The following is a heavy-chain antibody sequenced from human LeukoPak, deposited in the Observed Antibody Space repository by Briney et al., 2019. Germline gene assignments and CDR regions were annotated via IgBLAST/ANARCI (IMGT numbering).Heavy chain of an antibody. V-gene: IGHV1-69*13. D-gene: IGHD2-2*01. CDR1: GGTFSSYA. CDR2: IIPIFGTA. Sequence: SVKVSCKASGGTFSSYAISWVRQAPGQGLEWMGGIIPIFGTANYAQKFQGRVTITADESTSTAYMELSSLRSEDTAVYYCARAEYQLPTSYHYYGMDVWGKGTTVTVSS. J-gene: IGHJ6*04. CDR3: ARAEYQLPTSYHYYGMDV.